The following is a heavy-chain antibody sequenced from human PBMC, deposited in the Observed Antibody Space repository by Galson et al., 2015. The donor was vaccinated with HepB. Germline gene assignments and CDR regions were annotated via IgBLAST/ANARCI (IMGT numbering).Heavy chain of an antibody. J-gene: IGHJ4*02. Sequence: SVKVSCRASGYTFTSYYMHWVRQAPGQGLEWMGIINPSGGSTSYAQKFQGRVTMTRDTSTSTVYMELSSLRSEDTAVYYCASDLHYCSGGSCYSGKFDYWGQGTLVTVSS. CDR2: INPSGGST. V-gene: IGHV1-46*01. CDR1: GYTFTSYY. D-gene: IGHD2-15*01. CDR3: ASDLHYCSGGSCYSGKFDY.